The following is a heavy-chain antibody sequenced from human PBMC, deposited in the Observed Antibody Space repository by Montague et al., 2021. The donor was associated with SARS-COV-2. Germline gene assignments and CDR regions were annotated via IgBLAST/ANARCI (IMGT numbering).Heavy chain of an antibody. CDR1: GGSISGHY. D-gene: IGHD1-1*01. J-gene: IGHJ4*02. CDR3: ARAQNTCFIANCVNYFEF. CDR2: FDHSGDT. Sequence: SETLSLTCSVSGGSISGHYWSWIRQPPGKGLEWIGNFDHSGDTKYNPSLNSRATISVDTSKNQFALRLHSVTAADTAVYYCARAQNTCFIANCVNYFEFWGLGALVTVYS. V-gene: IGHV4-59*11.